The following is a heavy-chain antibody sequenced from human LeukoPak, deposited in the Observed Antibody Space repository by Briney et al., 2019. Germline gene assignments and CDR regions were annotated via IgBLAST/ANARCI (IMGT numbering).Heavy chain of an antibody. V-gene: IGHV3-21*01. J-gene: IGHJ6*02. CDR2: ISSSSSYI. Sequence: SGGSLRLSCAASGFTFSSYSMNWVRQAPGKGLEWVSSISSSSSYIYYADSVKGRFTISRDNAKNSLYLQMNSLRDEDTAVYYCARYCSGGSCGVDVWGQGTTVTVSS. CDR3: ARYCSGGSCGVDV. D-gene: IGHD2-15*01. CDR1: GFTFSSYS.